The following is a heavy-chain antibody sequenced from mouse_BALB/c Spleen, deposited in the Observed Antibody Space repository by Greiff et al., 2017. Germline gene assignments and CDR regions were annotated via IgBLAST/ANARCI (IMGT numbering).Heavy chain of an antibody. CDR3: ARHFGGYWYFDV. Sequence: EVQRVESGGGLVKPGGSLKLSCAASGFAFSSYDMSWVRQTPEKRLEWVAYISSGGGSTYYPDTVKGRFTISRDNAKNTLYLQMSSLKSEDTAMYYCARHFGGYWYFDVWGAGTTVTVSS. V-gene: IGHV5-12-1*01. J-gene: IGHJ1*01. CDR1: GFAFSSYD. CDR2: ISSGGGST. D-gene: IGHD1-1*02.